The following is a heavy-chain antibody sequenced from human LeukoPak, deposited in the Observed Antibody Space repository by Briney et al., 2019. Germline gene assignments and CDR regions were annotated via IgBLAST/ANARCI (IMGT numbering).Heavy chain of an antibody. J-gene: IGHJ4*02. Sequence: GGSLRLSCAASGFTFSSYAMSWVRQAPGKGLEWVSAIRGSGGSTYYADSVKGRFTISRDNSKNTLYLQMNSLRAEDTAVYYCAKRKGNDYDILTGYYNYFDYWGQGTLVTVSS. CDR1: GFTFSSYA. D-gene: IGHD3-9*01. V-gene: IGHV3-23*01. CDR3: AKRKGNDYDILTGYYNYFDY. CDR2: IRGSGGST.